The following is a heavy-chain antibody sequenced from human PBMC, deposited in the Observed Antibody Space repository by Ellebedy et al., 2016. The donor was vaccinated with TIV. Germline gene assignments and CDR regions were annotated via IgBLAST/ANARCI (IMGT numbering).Heavy chain of an antibody. CDR3: ARLGFYYGMDV. D-gene: IGHD3-16*01. V-gene: IGHV4-39*01. Sequence: MPSETLSLTCTVSDDSINSTSYYWGWIRQPPGKGLEWIGSISYSGSTHYNPSLKSRVTISVDTSKTQFSLRLSSVTVADTAVYYCARLGFYYGMDVWGQGTTVTVSS. CDR1: DDSINSTSYY. J-gene: IGHJ6*02. CDR2: ISYSGST.